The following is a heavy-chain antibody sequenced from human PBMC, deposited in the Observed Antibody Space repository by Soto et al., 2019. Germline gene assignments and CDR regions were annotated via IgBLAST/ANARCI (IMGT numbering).Heavy chain of an antibody. CDR3: ARDSWGLAVPDYHYYAMDV. D-gene: IGHD6-19*01. CDR2: LSIYSGST. J-gene: IGHJ6*02. V-gene: IGHV1-18*04. CDR1: GYTFTSYG. Sequence: QVQLVQSGAEVKKPGASVRVSCEASGYTFTSYGISWVRQAPGQGLEWMGRLSIYSGSTNNAQKLQGRVTMTTDRSTRAVYMELRSLRSDDTAVYYCARDSWGLAVPDYHYYAMDVWGQGTTVTVS.